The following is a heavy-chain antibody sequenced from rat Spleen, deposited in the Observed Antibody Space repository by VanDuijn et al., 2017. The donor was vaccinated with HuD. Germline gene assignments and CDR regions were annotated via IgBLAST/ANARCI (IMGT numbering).Heavy chain of an antibody. CDR3: ARLDGYYHYVMDA. J-gene: IGHJ4*01. CDR2: ISYDGSGT. V-gene: IGHV5-7*01. CDR1: GFTFSDYN. D-gene: IGHD1-12*03. Sequence: EVQLVESGGDLVQPGRSLKLSCAASGFTFSDYNMAWVRQTPKKGLEWVATISYDGSGTFYRDSVKGRFTISRDNARITLYLQMDSLRSEDTATYYCARLDGYYHYVMDAWGQGASVTVSS.